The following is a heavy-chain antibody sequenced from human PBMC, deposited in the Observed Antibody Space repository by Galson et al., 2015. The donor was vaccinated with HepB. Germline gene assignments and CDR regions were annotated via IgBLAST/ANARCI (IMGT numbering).Heavy chain of an antibody. CDR2: ISSSSSYI. Sequence: SLRLSCAASGFTFSSYSMNWVRQAPGKGLEWVSSISSSSSYIYYADSVKGRFTISRDNAKNSLYLQMNSLRAEDTAVYYCARDLEVVVAATVYWGQGTLVTVSS. CDR1: GFTFSSYS. D-gene: IGHD2-15*01. CDR3: ARDLEVVVAATVY. V-gene: IGHV3-21*01. J-gene: IGHJ4*02.